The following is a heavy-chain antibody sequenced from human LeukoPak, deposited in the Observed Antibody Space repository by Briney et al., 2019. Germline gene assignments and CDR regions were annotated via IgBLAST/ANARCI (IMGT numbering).Heavy chain of an antibody. CDR3: ARANGDFWSGYYHLLDAFDI. J-gene: IGHJ3*02. Sequence: PGGSLRLSCAASGFTFSSYGMHWVRQAPGKGLEWVAFIRYDGSNKYYADSVKGRFTISRDNSKNTLYLQMNSLRAEDTAVYYCARANGDFWSGYYHLLDAFDIWGQGTMVTVSS. CDR1: GFTFSSYG. V-gene: IGHV3-30*02. D-gene: IGHD3-3*01. CDR2: IRYDGSNK.